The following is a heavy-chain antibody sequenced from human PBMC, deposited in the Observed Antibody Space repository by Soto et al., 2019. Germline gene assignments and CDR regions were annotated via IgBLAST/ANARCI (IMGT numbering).Heavy chain of an antibody. D-gene: IGHD3-10*01. J-gene: IGHJ6*02. CDR3: ARHHYYGSGNDGMDV. CDR2: IDPSDSYT. Sequence: LGESLKISCKGSGYSFTSYWISWVRQMPGKGLEWMGRIDPSDSYTNYSPSFQGHVTISADKSISTAYLQWSSLKASDTAMYYCARHHYYGSGNDGMDVWGHGTKVTVSS. CDR1: GYSFTSYW. V-gene: IGHV5-10-1*01.